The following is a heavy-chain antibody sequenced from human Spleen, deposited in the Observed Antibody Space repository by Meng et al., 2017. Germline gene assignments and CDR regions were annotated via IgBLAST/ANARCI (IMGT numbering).Heavy chain of an antibody. D-gene: IGHD1-14*01. J-gene: IGHJ4*02. CDR3: AREICAVCISLFDY. CDR2: INRTLRNN. Sequence: QAGAEERKTGTAVLGTGRAYGGTISSTGVRRMRPSTGQVVEWKGEINRTLRNNNQPAKVQSKLIVTATKSRDPTYMLLSSLSSEDTAVYYCAREICAVCISLFDYWGQGTLVTVSS. CDR1: GGTISSTG. V-gene: IGHV1-69*10.